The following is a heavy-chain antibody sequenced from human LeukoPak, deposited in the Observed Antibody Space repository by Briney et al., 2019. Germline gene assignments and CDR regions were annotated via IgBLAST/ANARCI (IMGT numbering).Heavy chain of an antibody. J-gene: IGHJ6*03. CDR3: ARDGGWYKRGLDYYYYYMDV. V-gene: IGHV3-23*01. CDR1: GFTFSSYG. Sequence: SGGSLRLSCAGSGFTFSSYGMRWVRQAPGKGLEWVSAISGSGGTTYYADSVQGRFTISRDNSRNTVSLQMNSLRAEDTAFYYCARDGGWYKRGLDYYYYYMDVWGKGTTVTVSS. D-gene: IGHD6-19*01. CDR2: ISGSGGTT.